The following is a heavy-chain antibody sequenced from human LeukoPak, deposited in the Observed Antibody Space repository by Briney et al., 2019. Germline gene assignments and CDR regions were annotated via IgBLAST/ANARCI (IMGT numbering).Heavy chain of an antibody. CDR1: GFTFSSYG. V-gene: IGHV3-23*01. D-gene: IGHD3-9*01. CDR2: ISGSGGST. J-gene: IGHJ5*02. CDR3: AKGGSLLTGYYNNWFDP. Sequence: GGSLRLSCAASGFTFSSYGMSWVRQAPGKGLEWVSAISGSGGSTYYADSVKGRLTISRDNSKNTLYLQMNSLRAEDTAVYYCAKGGSLLTGYYNNWFDPWGQGTLVTVSS.